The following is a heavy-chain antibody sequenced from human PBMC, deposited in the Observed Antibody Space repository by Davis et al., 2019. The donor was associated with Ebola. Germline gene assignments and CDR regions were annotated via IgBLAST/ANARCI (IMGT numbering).Heavy chain of an antibody. Sequence: ASVKVSCKASGYTFTSYDINWVRQATGQGLEWMGWMNPNSGNTGYAQKFQGRVTMTRNTSISTAYMELSSLRSEDTAVYYCARGADDFWSGGTYRYYELDVWGLGTMVTVSS. CDR3: ARGADDFWSGGTYRYYELDV. V-gene: IGHV1-8*01. CDR1: GYTFTSYD. J-gene: IGHJ6*02. D-gene: IGHD3-3*01. CDR2: MNPNSGNT.